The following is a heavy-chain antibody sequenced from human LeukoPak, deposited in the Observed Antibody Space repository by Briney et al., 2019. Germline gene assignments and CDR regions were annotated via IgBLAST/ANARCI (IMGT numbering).Heavy chain of an antibody. CDR3: AKDYKSGDGYWDFDY. D-gene: IGHD5-24*01. J-gene: IGHJ4*02. CDR2: ISGSGGST. V-gene: IGHV3-23*01. Sequence: GGSLRLSCAASGITFSSYAMSWVRQAPGKGLEWVSGISGSGGSTYYANSVKGRFTISRDNSKNTLYLQMNSLRAEDTAVYYCAKDYKSGDGYWDFDYWGQGILVTVSS. CDR1: GITFSSYA.